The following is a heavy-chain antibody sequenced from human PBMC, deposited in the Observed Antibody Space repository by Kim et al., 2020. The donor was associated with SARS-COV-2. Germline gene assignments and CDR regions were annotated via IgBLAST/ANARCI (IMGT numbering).Heavy chain of an antibody. J-gene: IGHJ4*01. V-gene: IGHV3-30-3*01. CDR2: ISYDGSNK. CDR1: GFTFSSYA. CDR3: ARDPSLGDIVATIAPYF. Sequence: GGSLRLSCAASGFTFSSYAMHWVRQAPGKGLEWVAVISYDGSNKYYADSVKGRFTISRDNSKNTLYLQMNSLRAEDTAVYYCARDPSLGDIVATIAPYF. D-gene: IGHD5-12*01.